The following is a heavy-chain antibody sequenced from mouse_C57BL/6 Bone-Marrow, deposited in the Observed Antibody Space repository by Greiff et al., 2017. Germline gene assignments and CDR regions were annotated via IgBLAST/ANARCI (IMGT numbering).Heavy chain of an antibody. CDR1: GFTFSDYY. D-gene: IGHD2-1*01. V-gene: IGHV5-12*01. J-gene: IGHJ3*01. CDR3: ARLIYYGNYVWFAY. Sequence: EVKLVESGGGLVQPGGSLKLSCAASGFTFSDYYMYWVRQTPEKRLEWVAYISNGGCSTYYPDTVKGRFTISRDNAKNTLYLQMSRLKSEDTAMYYCARLIYYGNYVWFAYWGQGTLVTVSA. CDR2: ISNGGCST.